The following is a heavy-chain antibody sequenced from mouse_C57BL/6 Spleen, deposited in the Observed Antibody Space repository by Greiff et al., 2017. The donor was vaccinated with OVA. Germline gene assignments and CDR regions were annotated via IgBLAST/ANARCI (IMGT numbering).Heavy chain of an antibody. V-gene: IGHV3-6*01. Sequence: ESGPGLVKPSQSLSLTCSVTGYSITSGYYWNWIRQFPGNKLEWMGYISYDGSNNYNPSLKNRISITRDTSKNQFFLKLNSVTTEDTATYYCARGGGSSYVWYFDVWGTGTTVTVSS. CDR3: ARGGGSSYVWYFDV. J-gene: IGHJ1*03. CDR1: GYSITSGYY. D-gene: IGHD1-1*01. CDR2: ISYDGSN.